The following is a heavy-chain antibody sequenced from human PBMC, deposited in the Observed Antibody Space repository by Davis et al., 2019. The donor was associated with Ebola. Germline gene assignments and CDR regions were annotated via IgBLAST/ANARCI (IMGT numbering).Heavy chain of an antibody. J-gene: IGHJ6*02. V-gene: IGHV1-3*01. CDR1: GFILTNYA. CDR2: VHGGNGNT. CDR3: ARGGITMTVVPRDYYYGLDV. Sequence: ASVKVSCKASGFILTNYAIHWVRQAPGQRLEWMGWVHGGNGNTKYSQRFQGRVTITTDTSASTAYMEINRLSSDDTAVYFCARGGITMTVVPRDYYYGLDVWGQGTTVTVSS. D-gene: IGHD3-22*01.